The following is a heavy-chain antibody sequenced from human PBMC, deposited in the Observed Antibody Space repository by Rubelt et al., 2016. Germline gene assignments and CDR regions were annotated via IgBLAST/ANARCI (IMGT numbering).Heavy chain of an antibody. CDR3: ARGHYGA. Sequence: QVQLVQSGTEGKKPGASVKVSCKASGYTFTSYAMHWVRQAPGQRLEWMGWINANTGDPTYAQGFTGRFVFSLDTSVNTAYRQISSLQPEDTAVYFCARGHYGAWGQGTLVTVSS. V-gene: IGHV7-4-1*02. J-gene: IGHJ5*02. CDR2: INANTGDP. D-gene: IGHD4/OR15-4a*01. CDR1: GYTFTSYA.